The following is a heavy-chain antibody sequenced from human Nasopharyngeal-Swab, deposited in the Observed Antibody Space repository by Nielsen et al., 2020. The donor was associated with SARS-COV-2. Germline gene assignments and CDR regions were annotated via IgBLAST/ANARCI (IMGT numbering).Heavy chain of an antibody. CDR3: ARDWLYYYDSSGYSFYYYGMDV. V-gene: IGHV3-74*01. D-gene: IGHD3-22*01. CDR1: GFTFSSYW. Sequence: GGSLRLSCAASGFTFSSYWMHWVRQAPGKGLVWVSRINSDGSSTSYADSVKGRFTISRDNAKNTLYLQMNSLRAEDTAVYYCARDWLYYYDSSGYSFYYYGMDVWGQGTLVTVSS. CDR2: INSDGSST. J-gene: IGHJ6*02.